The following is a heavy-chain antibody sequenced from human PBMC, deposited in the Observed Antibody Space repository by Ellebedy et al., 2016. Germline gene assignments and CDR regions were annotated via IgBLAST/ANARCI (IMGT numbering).Heavy chain of an antibody. Sequence: GESLKISCKGSGYSFTSYWIGWVRQMPGKGLEWMGIIYPGDSDTRYSPSFQGQVTISADKSISTAYLQWSSLKASDTAMYYCARVDSSGYYYYYYYGMDVWGQGTTVTVSS. V-gene: IGHV5-51*01. J-gene: IGHJ6*02. CDR2: IYPGDSDT. CDR3: ARVDSSGYYYYYYYGMDV. CDR1: GYSFTSYW. D-gene: IGHD3-22*01.